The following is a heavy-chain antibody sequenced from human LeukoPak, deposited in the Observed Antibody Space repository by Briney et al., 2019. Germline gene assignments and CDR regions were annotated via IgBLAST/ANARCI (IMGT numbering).Heavy chain of an antibody. V-gene: IGHV3-21*01. CDR3: ARVLGTILYGWFDP. CDR1: GFTFSSYS. J-gene: IGHJ5*02. D-gene: IGHD2-8*01. Sequence: PGGSLRLSCAASGFTFSSYSMNWVRQAPGKGLEWVSSISSSSSYIYYADSVKGRFTISRDNAKNSLYLQMNSLRAEDTAVYYCARVLGTILYGWFDPWGQGTLVTVSS. CDR2: ISSSSSYI.